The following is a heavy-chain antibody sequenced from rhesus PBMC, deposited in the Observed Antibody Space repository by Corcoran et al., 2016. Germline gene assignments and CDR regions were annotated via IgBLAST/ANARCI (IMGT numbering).Heavy chain of an antibody. J-gene: IGHJ6*01. CDR3: ARHRVGATTRYGLDS. V-gene: IGHV4-65*02. CDR1: GGSISSSNW. CDR2: IGGSRGST. Sequence: QVQLQESGPGLVKPSETLSLTCAVSGGSISSSNWWSWIRQPPGQGLEWIGNIGGSRGSTNYNPTLKSRVTISKDTSKNQFALKLSSVTAADTAVYYCARHRVGATTRYGLDSWGQGVVVTVSS. D-gene: IGHD1-44*02.